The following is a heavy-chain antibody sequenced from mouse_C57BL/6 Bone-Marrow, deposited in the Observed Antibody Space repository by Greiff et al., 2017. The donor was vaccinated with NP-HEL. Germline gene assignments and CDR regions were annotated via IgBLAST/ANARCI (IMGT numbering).Heavy chain of an antibody. J-gene: IGHJ4*01. Sequence: DVKLVESGGGLVQPGGSLKLSCAASGFTFSDYYMYWVRQTPEKRLEWVAYISNGGGSTYYPDTVKGRFTISRDNAKNTLYLQMSRLKSEDTAMYYCARLKSGAMDYWGKGTSVTVSS. D-gene: IGHD1-3*01. V-gene: IGHV5-12*01. CDR2: ISNGGGST. CDR3: ARLKSGAMDY. CDR1: GFTFSDYY.